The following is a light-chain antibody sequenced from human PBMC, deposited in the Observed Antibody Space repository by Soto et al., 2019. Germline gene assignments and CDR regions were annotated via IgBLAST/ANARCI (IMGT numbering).Light chain of an antibody. CDR1: QSISSW. Sequence: DIQMTQSPSTLSASVGDRVTITCRAGQSISSWLAWYQQKPGKAPKLLIYQASTLESGVPLRFSGSGSGTDFTLTISSLQPDYFATYLCQQYNSYWTFGQGTKVEIK. CDR3: QQYNSYWT. V-gene: IGKV1-5*03. J-gene: IGKJ1*01. CDR2: QAS.